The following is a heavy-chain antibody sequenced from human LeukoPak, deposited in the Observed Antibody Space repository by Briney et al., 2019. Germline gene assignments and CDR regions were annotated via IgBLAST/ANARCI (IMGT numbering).Heavy chain of an antibody. CDR3: ARRGAGATFDY. V-gene: IGHV4-39*01. D-gene: IGHD1-26*01. J-gene: IGHJ4*02. CDR1: GGSISSSSYY. CDR2: IYYSGST. Sequence: PSETLSLTCTVSGGSISSSSYYWGWIRQPPGKGLEWIGSIYYSGSTYYNPSLKSRVTISVDTSKNQFSLKRSSVTAADTAVYYCARRGAGATFDYWGQGTLVTVSS.